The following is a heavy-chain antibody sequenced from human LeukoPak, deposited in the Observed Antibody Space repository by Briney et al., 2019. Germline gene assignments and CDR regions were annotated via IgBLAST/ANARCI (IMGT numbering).Heavy chain of an antibody. CDR2: ISGSGGST. J-gene: IGHJ4*02. CDR1: GFTFSSYA. CDR3: AKEETMSTVTTYCDY. D-gene: IGHD4-17*01. Sequence: SGGSVRLSCAASGFTFSSYAMSWVRQAPGKGLEWVSAISGSGGSTYYADSVKGRFTISRDNSKNTLYLQMNSLRAEDTAVYYCAKEETMSTVTTYCDYWGQGTLVTVSS. V-gene: IGHV3-23*01.